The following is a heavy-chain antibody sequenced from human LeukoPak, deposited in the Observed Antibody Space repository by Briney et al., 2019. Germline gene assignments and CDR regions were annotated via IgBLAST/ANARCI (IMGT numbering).Heavy chain of an antibody. CDR3: ARGSSGWYYFDY. J-gene: IGHJ4*02. V-gene: IGHV4-59*01. CDR2: IYYSGST. D-gene: IGHD6-19*01. Sequence: GSLRLSCAASGFTFSNAWMNWVRQAPGKGLEWIGYIYYSGSTNYNPSLKSRVTISVDTSKNQFSLKLNSVTAADTAVYYCARGSSGWYYFDYWGQGSLVTVSS. CDR1: GFTFSNAW.